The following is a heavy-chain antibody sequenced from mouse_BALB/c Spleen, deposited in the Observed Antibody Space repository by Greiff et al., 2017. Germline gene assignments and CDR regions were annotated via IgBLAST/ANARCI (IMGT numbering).Heavy chain of an antibody. Sequence: EVKVVESGGGLVQPGGSRKLSCAASGFTFSSFGMHWVRQAPEKGLEWVAYISSGSSTIYYADTVKGRFTISRDNPKNTLFLQMTSLRSEDTAMYYCARGLGRGYYFDYWGQGTTLTVSS. CDR1: GFTFSSFG. V-gene: IGHV5-17*02. D-gene: IGHD4-1*01. CDR2: ISSGSSTI. CDR3: ARGLGRGYYFDY. J-gene: IGHJ2*01.